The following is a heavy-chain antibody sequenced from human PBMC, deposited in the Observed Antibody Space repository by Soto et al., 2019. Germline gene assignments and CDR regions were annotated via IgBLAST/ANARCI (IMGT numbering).Heavy chain of an antibody. V-gene: IGHV3-74*01. CDR2: INSDGSIT. J-gene: IGHJ4*02. CDR1: GFTFSSYW. CDR3: ASRVVKNGHDY. Sequence: EVHLVESGGGLVQPGGSLRLSCAASGFTFSSYWMYWVRQAPGKGLVWDSRINSDGSITSYADSVKGRFTISRDNTKNALYLQMNSLRAEDTAVYYCASRVVKNGHDYWGQGTLVTVSS.